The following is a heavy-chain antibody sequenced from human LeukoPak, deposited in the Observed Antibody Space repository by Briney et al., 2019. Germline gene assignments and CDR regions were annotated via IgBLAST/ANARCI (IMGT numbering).Heavy chain of an antibody. CDR3: ARFSWGCSTASCYLTN. J-gene: IGHJ4*02. CDR1: GGSLSGHY. Sequence: PSETLSLTCTVGGGSLSGHYWGWIRRPPGKGLGLVGHIYYTGTTFYNPSLNSRVTITLDTSRNQFSLRLTSVIAADTAVYYCARFSWGCSTASCYLTNWGQGALVTVSS. CDR2: IYYTGTT. V-gene: IGHV4-59*11. D-gene: IGHD2-2*01.